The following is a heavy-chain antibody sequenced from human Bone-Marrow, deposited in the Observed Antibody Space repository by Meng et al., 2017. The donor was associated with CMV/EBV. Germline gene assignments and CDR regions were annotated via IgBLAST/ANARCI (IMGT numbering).Heavy chain of an antibody. Sequence: GESLKISCAASGFTFSNAWMSWVRQAPGKGLEWVGRTRNKANSYTAEYAASVKGRFTISRDDSKNSLYLQMNSLKIEDTAVYYCTSVRTRFGELLGGDYWGQGTLVTVSS. CDR2: TRNKANSYTA. V-gene: IGHV3-72*01. D-gene: IGHD3-10*01. CDR1: GFTFSNAW. J-gene: IGHJ4*02. CDR3: TSVRTRFGELLGGDY.